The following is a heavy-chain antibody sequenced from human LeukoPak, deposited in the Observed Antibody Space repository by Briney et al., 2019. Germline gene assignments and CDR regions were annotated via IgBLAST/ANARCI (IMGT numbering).Heavy chain of an antibody. CDR1: GGSISSTSYY. D-gene: IGHD6-6*01. Sequence: SETLSLTCTVSGGSISSTSYYWGWIRQPPGKGLEWIGSIYYSGSTYYNPSLKSRVTISIDTSKNQFSLKLSSVTAADTAVYYCARGHEYVYSSSYQRGYYFDYWGQGTLVTVSS. J-gene: IGHJ4*02. V-gene: IGHV4-39*07. CDR3: ARGHEYVYSSSYQRGYYFDY. CDR2: IYYSGST.